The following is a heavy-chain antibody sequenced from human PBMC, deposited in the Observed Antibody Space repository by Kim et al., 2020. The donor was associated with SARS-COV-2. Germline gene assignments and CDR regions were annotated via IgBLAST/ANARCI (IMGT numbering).Heavy chain of an antibody. D-gene: IGHD6-13*01. CDR2: IKQDGSEK. CDR1: GFTFSSYW. CDR3: ARDVKNSTRGDYYYYYYMDV. V-gene: IGHV3-7*01. Sequence: GGSLRLSCAASGFTFSSYWMSWVRQAPGKGLEWVANIKQDGSEKYYVDSVKGRFTISRDNAKNSLYLQMNSLRAEDTAVYYCARDVKNSTRGDYYYYYYMDVWGKGTTVTVSS. J-gene: IGHJ6*03.